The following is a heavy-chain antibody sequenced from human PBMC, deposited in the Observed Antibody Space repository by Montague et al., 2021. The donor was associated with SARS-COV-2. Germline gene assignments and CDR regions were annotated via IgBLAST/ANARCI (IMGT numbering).Heavy chain of an antibody. CDR2: IYYSGST. J-gene: IGHJ3*02. V-gene: IGHV4-39*01. Sequence: SETLSLTCTVSGGSISSSSYYWGWIRQPPGKGLEWIGCIYYSGSTYYNPSLKSRVTISVDTSKNQLSLKLSSVTAADTAVYYCARQENSSGWFKPDAFDIWGQGTMVTVSS. CDR1: GGSISSSSYY. D-gene: IGHD6-19*01. CDR3: ARQENSSGWFKPDAFDI.